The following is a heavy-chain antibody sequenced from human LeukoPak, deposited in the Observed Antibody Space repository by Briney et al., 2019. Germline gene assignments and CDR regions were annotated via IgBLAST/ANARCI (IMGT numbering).Heavy chain of an antibody. V-gene: IGHV3-48*04. Sequence: PGGSLRLSCAASGFTFSSYSMNWVRQAPGKGLEWVSYISSSSSTIYYADSVKGRFTISRDNAKNSLYLQMNSLRAEDTAVYYCARGNQRWSAGGDYWGQGTLVTVSS. CDR2: ISSSSSTI. CDR1: GFTFSSYS. D-gene: IGHD4-23*01. J-gene: IGHJ4*02. CDR3: ARGNQRWSAGGDY.